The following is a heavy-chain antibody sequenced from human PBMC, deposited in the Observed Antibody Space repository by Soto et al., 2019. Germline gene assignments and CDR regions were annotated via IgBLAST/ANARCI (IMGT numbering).Heavy chain of an antibody. J-gene: IGHJ6*02. Sequence: ASVKVSCKASGYTFTGYFMHWVRQAPGQGLEWMGWINPNSGDTNYPQKFQGWVTMTRDTSINTAYMEVSRLSSDDTAVYYCAREVAGGMDVWGQGTTVTVSS. CDR2: INPNSGDT. CDR3: AREVAGGMDV. CDR1: GYTFTGYF. V-gene: IGHV1-2*04.